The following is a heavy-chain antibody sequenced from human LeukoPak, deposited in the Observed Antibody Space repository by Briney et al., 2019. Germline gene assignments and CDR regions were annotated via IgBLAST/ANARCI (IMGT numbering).Heavy chain of an antibody. CDR1: GFTFSSYW. V-gene: IGHV3-7*01. CDR3: ARSSRRGQQLAIYYYYGMDV. D-gene: IGHD6-13*01. Sequence: PGGSLRLSRAASGFTFSSYWMSWVRQAPGKGLEWVANIKQDGSEKYYVDSVKGRFTISRDNAKNSLYLQMNSLRAEDTAVYYCARSSRRGQQLAIYYYYGMDVWGQGTTVTVSS. J-gene: IGHJ6*02. CDR2: IKQDGSEK.